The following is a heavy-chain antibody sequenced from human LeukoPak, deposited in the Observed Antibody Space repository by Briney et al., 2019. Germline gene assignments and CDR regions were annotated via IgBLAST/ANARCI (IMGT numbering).Heavy chain of an antibody. CDR3: ARPGERSRHNWNLDQ. CDR2: INPNSGGT. J-gene: IGHJ4*02. D-gene: IGHD1-20*01. V-gene: IGHV1-2*02. CDR1: GYTFTGYY. Sequence: ASVKVSCKASGYTFTGYYMHWVRQAPGQGLEWMGWINPNSGGTNYAQKFQGGVTMTRDRTISTAYMELSRLRSDDTAVYYCARPGERSRHNWNLDQWGQGTLVTVSS.